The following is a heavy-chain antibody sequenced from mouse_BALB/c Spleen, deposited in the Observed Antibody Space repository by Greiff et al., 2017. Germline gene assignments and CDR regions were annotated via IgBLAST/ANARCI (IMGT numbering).Heavy chain of an antibody. V-gene: IGHV5-17*02. CDR2: LSSGSSTI. D-gene: IGHD1-1*01. CDR3: ARWYYGSCYWYFDV. Sequence: DVMLVESGGGLVQPGGSRKLSCAASGFTFSSFGMHWVRQAPEKGLGWVAYLSSGSSTIYYADTVMGRFTISRDNPKHTLFLQMTSRRSEDTAMYYCARWYYGSCYWYFDVWGAGTTVTVAS. J-gene: IGHJ1*01. CDR1: GFTFSSFG.